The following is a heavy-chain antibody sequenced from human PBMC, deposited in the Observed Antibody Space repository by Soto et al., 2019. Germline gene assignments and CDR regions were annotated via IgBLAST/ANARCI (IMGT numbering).Heavy chain of an antibody. V-gene: IGHV1-69*02. J-gene: IGHJ4*02. CDR2: IIPILGVP. CDR1: GGTFSSYP. CDR3: ARGSGYCPTPTWYKPSAF. D-gene: IGHD2-15*01. Sequence: QVQLVQSGAEVKKPGSSVKVSCKASGGTFSSYPISWVRQAPGQGLEWVGRIIPILGVPNYAQKFQGRVTITGDKSTSTAYMELSSLRSEDTAVYYCARGSGYCPTPTWYKPSAFWGQGTLVTVSS.